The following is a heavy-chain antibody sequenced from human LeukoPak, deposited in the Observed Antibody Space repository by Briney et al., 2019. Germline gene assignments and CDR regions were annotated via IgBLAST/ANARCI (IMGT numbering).Heavy chain of an antibody. CDR2: IYYSGST. CDR1: GGSISSSSYY. CDR3: ASQGRKNYDSSGYYYAS. D-gene: IGHD3-22*01. Sequence: SETLSRTCTVSGGSISSSSYYWGWIRQPPGKGLEWIGSIYYSGSTYYNPSLKSRVTISVDTSKNQFSLKLSSVTAADTAVYYCASQGRKNYDSSGYYYASWGQGTLVTVSS. J-gene: IGHJ4*02. V-gene: IGHV4-39*01.